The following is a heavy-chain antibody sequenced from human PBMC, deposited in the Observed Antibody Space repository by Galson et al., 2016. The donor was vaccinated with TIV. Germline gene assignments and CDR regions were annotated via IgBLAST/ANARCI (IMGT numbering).Heavy chain of an antibody. CDR3: ARAWSSGWDNGDDAFDI. V-gene: IGHV4-61*02. CDR2: FYSSGNS. D-gene: IGHD6-25*01. J-gene: IGHJ3*02. Sequence: TLSLTCTVSGASIRGGNYYWSWIRQSAGKGLEWIGRFYSSGNSDYKPSLRRRVTISGDKSKNQVSLTLPSVTAADTAVYYCARAWSSGWDNGDDAFDIWGPGAMVTVSS. CDR1: GASIRGGNYY.